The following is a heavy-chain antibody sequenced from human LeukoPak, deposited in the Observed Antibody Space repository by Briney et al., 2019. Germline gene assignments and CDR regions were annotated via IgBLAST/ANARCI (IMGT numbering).Heavy chain of an antibody. CDR3: AKDGSFDSSGYEWGLFDY. CDR2: ISYDGSNK. V-gene: IGHV3-30*04. CDR1: GFTFSSYA. J-gene: IGHJ4*02. Sequence: PGGSLRLSCAASGFTFSSYAMHWVRQAPGKGLEWVAVISYDGSNKYYADSVKGQFTISRDNSKNTLYLQMNSLRAEDTAVHYCAKDGSFDSSGYEWGLFDYWGQGTLVTVSS. D-gene: IGHD3-22*01.